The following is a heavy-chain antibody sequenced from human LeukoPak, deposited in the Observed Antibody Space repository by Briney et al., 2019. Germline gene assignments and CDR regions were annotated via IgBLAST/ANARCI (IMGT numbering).Heavy chain of an antibody. J-gene: IGHJ5*02. CDR1: GYTLTELS. V-gene: IGHV1-24*01. CDR2: FDPEDGET. CDR3: ATNDILTGYNWFDP. D-gene: IGHD3-9*01. Sequence: ASVKVSCKVSGYTLTELSMHWVRQAPGKGLEWMGGFDPEDGETIYAQKFQGRVTMTEDTSTDTAYMELSSLRSEDTAVYYCATNDILTGYNWFDPWGQGTLVTVSS.